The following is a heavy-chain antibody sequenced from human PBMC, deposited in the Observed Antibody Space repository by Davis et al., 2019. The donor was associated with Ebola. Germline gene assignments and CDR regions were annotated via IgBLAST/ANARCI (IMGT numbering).Heavy chain of an antibody. D-gene: IGHD6-19*01. CDR2: IWYDGSNK. Sequence: PGGSLRLSCAASGFISSNYGLPWVRQAPGKGLEWVAIIWYDGSNKYYADSVKGRFTISRDTSKNTLYLQMDSLRAEDTAVYYCAREWRNQWLGLGEYFDSWGQGILVTVSS. CDR1: GFISSNYG. V-gene: IGHV3-33*01. CDR3: AREWRNQWLGLGEYFDS. J-gene: IGHJ4*02.